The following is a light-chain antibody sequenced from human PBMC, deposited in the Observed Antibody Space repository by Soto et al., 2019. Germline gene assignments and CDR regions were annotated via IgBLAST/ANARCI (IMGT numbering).Light chain of an antibody. V-gene: IGKV1-33*01. Sequence: DIQMTQSPSSLSASVGDRVTITCQASQNINNYLNWYQQKPGRAPKLLIYDASNLEAGVPSRFRGSGSGTAFTLTISSLQPDDFAAYYCQQYDTYPLTFGPGTKVDIK. J-gene: IGKJ3*01. CDR2: DAS. CDR3: QQYDTYPLT. CDR1: QNINNY.